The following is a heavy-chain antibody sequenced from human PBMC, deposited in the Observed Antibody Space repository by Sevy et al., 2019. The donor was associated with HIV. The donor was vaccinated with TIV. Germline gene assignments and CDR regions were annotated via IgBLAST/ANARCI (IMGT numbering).Heavy chain of an antibody. CDR3: VRGPNCGVGGCQQISPYCLDV. Sequence: GWSLRLSCAASGFTFSDHYVDWVRQAPGKGLEWVGRIRNRPNTYTTEYAASVEGRFTISRDDSKNSLYLQMNSLKTEDSAVYYCVRGPNCGVGGCQQISPYCLDVWGKGATVTVSS. CDR2: IRNRPNTYTT. CDR1: GFTFSDHY. V-gene: IGHV3-72*01. D-gene: IGHD2-21*01. J-gene: IGHJ6*03.